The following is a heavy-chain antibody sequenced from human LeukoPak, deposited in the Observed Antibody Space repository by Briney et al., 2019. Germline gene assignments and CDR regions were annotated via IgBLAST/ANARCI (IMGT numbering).Heavy chain of an antibody. Sequence: ASVKVSCKASVYIFTDYYKHWVRQAPGQELGWMGWINPNSGVTNYAQNFQGRVSMTRDTSISTAYMELSRLRSDDTAVYYCARQQEVSGYFDYWGQGTLVTVPS. CDR2: INPNSGVT. V-gene: IGHV1-2*02. J-gene: IGHJ4*02. D-gene: IGHD6-13*01. CDR1: VYIFTDYY. CDR3: ARQQEVSGYFDY.